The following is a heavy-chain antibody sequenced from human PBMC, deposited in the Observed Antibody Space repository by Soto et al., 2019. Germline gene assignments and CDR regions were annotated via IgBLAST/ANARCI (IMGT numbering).Heavy chain of an antibody. Sequence: GGSLRVYCASSGFIFGNHGMAWVRQAPGRALELVSTINANAIDTHYADSVKGRFTISRDNAKSTLDLQMNSLRAEDTAIYYCVSWVSAHFDFWGPGTLVTVSS. D-gene: IGHD2-8*01. V-gene: IGHV3-23*01. CDR3: VSWVSAHFDF. CDR1: GFIFGNHG. CDR2: INANAIDT. J-gene: IGHJ4*02.